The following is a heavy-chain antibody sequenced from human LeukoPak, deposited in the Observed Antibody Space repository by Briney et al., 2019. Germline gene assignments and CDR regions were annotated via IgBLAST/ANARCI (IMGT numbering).Heavy chain of an antibody. D-gene: IGHD6-19*01. V-gene: IGHV2-5*01. CDR1: GFSLSTRGVG. Sequence: SGPTLVNPTQTLTLTFTFSGFSLSTRGVGVGWIRQPPGKALEWLVLIYWNDDKRYSPSLKSRLTITKDTSKNQVVLTMTNMDPVDTATYYCAHRWAVAPTFDYWGQGILVTVSS. CDR2: IYWNDDK. J-gene: IGHJ4*02. CDR3: AHRWAVAPTFDY.